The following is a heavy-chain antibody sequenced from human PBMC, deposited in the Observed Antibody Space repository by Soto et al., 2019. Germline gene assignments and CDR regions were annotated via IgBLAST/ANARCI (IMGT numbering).Heavy chain of an antibody. CDR2: ISYDGSNK. V-gene: IGHV3-30*18. Sequence: GGSLRLSCAASGFTFSSYGMHWVRQAPGKGLEWVVVISYDGSNKYYADSVKGRFTISRDNSKNTVYLQMNSLRAEDTAVYYCAKDSGFLEVADSDDFWGHGTLVTVSS. CDR1: GFTFSSYG. J-gene: IGHJ4*01. D-gene: IGHD6-19*01. CDR3: AKDSGFLEVADSDDF.